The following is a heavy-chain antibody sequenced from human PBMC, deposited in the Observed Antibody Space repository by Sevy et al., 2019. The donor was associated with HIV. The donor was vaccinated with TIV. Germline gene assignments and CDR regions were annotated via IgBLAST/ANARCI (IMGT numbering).Heavy chain of an antibody. CDR1: GGSFSAYY. Sequence: SETLSLTCGVSGGSFSAYYWSWIRQPPGKGLEWIGEINRSGSTNYNPSLKSRVTISVDTSKKHFSLNLSSVTAADTAVYYCARVYSSAPHFDIWGQGTMVTVSS. V-gene: IGHV4-34*01. CDR2: INRSGST. D-gene: IGHD6-19*01. J-gene: IGHJ3*02. CDR3: ARVYSSAPHFDI.